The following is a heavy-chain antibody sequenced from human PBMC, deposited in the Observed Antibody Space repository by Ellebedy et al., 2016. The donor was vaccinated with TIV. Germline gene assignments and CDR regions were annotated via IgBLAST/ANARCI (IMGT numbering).Heavy chain of an antibody. J-gene: IGHJ4*02. CDR1: GWSFSGYY. Sequence: MPSETLSLTCGVYGWSFSGYYWSWIRQPPGKGLEWIGQIDHSGSTNYNPSLKSRVSMSVDTSKNYFSLKMSSVTAADTAVYYCARGQPRVLVEATQQFDHWGQGTLVTVSS. CDR3: ARGQPRVLVEATQQFDH. CDR2: IDHSGST. V-gene: IGHV4-34*01. D-gene: IGHD2-15*01.